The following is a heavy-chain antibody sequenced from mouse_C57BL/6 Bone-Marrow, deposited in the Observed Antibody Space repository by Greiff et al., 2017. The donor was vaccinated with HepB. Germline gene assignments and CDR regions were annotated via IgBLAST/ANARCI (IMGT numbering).Heavy chain of an antibody. V-gene: IGHV1-18*01. CDR1: GYTFTDYN. CDR2: INPNNGGT. J-gene: IGHJ4*01. Sequence: EVQLQQSGPELVKPGASVKIPCKASGYTFTDYNMDWVKQSHGKSLEWIGDINPNNGGTIYNQKFKGKATLTVDKSSSTAYMELRSLPSEDTAVYYCARSYGYYEDYYAMDYWGQGTSVTVSS. D-gene: IGHD2-3*01. CDR3: ARSYGYYEDYYAMDY.